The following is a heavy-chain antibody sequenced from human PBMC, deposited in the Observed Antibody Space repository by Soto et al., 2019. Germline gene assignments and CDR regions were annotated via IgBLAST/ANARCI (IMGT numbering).Heavy chain of an antibody. CDR1: GGSISSYY. J-gene: IGHJ6*02. Sequence: PSETLSLTCTVSGGSISSYYWSWIRQPPGKGLEWIGYIYYSGSTNYNPSLKSRVTISVDTSKNQFSLKLSSVTAADTAVYYCARLQSIAAADDDYYYYYGMDVWGQGTTVPVSS. CDR3: ARLQSIAAADDDYYYYYGMDV. V-gene: IGHV4-59*08. CDR2: IYYSGST. D-gene: IGHD6-13*01.